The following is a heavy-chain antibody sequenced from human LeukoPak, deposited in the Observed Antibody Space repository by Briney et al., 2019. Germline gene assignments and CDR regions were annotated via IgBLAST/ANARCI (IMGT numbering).Heavy chain of an antibody. CDR1: GFTFTTFA. Sequence: GGSLRLSCAASGFTFTTFAMNWVRQAPGKGLEWVSAFSGTGNSTYYADSVKGRFTISRDISKNTLYLQMNNLRAEDTAVYYCASSGNYDILTGYPYYFDYWGQGTLVTVSS. CDR2: FSGTGNST. J-gene: IGHJ4*02. CDR3: ASSGNYDILTGYPYYFDY. D-gene: IGHD3-9*01. V-gene: IGHV3-23*01.